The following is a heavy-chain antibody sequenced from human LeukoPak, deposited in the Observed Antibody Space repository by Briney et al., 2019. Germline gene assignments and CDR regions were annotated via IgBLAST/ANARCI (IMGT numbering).Heavy chain of an antibody. CDR2: IYYSGST. J-gene: IGHJ3*02. CDR3: ARRMTTVTTRTLHAFDI. CDR1: GGSISSGGYY. D-gene: IGHD4-17*01. Sequence: SQTLSLTCTVSGGSISSGGYYWSWIRQHPGKGLEWIGYIYYSGSTYYNPSLKSRVTISVDTSKNQFSLKLSSVTAADTAVYYCARRMTTVTTRTLHAFDIWGQGTMVTVSS. V-gene: IGHV4-31*03.